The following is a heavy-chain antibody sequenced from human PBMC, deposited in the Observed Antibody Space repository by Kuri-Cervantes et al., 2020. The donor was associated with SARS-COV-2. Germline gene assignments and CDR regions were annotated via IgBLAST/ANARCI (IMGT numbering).Heavy chain of an antibody. CDR2: IYYSGST. CDR3: ARSKSWRWFDP. J-gene: IGHJ5*02. V-gene: IGHV4-39*07. CDR1: GGSISSSSYN. D-gene: IGHD3-3*01. Sequence: GSLRLSCTVSGGSISSSSYNWGWIRQPPGKGLEWIGSIYYSGSTYYNPSLKSRVTISVDTSKNQFSLKLSSVTAADTAAYYCARSKSWRWFDPWGQGTLVTVSS.